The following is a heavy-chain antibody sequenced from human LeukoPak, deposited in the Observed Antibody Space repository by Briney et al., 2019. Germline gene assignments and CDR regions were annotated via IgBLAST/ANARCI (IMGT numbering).Heavy chain of an antibody. CDR3: ARDRRYYYDSSGYYYPFDY. CDR1: GYTFTIYG. D-gene: IGHD3-22*01. J-gene: IGHJ4*02. CDR2: ISAYNGRT. V-gene: IGHV1-18*01. Sequence: ASVKVSFKASGYTFTIYGISWVRQAPGQGLEWMGWISAYNGRTNYAQKLQGRVTMTTDTSTSTGYMELRSLRSDDTAVYYCARDRRYYYDSSGYYYPFDYWGQGTLVTVSS.